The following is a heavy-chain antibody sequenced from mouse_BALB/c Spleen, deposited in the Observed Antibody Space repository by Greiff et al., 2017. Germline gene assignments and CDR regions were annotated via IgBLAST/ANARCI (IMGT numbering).Heavy chain of an antibody. Sequence: QVQLKQSGAELVKPGASVKLSCKASGYTFTSYYMYWVKQRPGQGLEWIGEINPSNGGTNFNEKFKSKATLTVDKSSSTAYMQLSSLTSEDSAVYYCTRQDDYDTWFAYWGQGTLVTVSA. CDR1: GYTFTSYY. CDR3: TRQDDYDTWFAY. V-gene: IGHV1S81*02. D-gene: IGHD2-4*01. J-gene: IGHJ3*01. CDR2: INPSNGGT.